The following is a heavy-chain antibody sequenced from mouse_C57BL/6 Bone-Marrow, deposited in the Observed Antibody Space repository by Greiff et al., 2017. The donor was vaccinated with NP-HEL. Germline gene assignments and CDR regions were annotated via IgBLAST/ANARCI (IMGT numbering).Heavy chain of an antibody. CDR2: SRNKANDYTT. V-gene: IGHV7-1*01. Sequence: EVMLVESGGGLVQSGRSLRLSCATSGFTFSDFYMEWVRQAPGKGLEWIAASRNKANDYTTEYSASVKGRFIVSRDTSQSILYLQMNALRAEDTAIYYCARDRDDGYPWYFDVWGTGTTVTVSS. CDR1: GFTFSDFY. J-gene: IGHJ1*03. CDR3: ARDRDDGYPWYFDV. D-gene: IGHD2-3*01.